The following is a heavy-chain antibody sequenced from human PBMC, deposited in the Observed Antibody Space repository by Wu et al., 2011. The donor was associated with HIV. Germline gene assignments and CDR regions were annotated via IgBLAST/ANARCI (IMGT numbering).Heavy chain of an antibody. CDR1: GYTFISYG. CDR3: ARTPRDPYNYGSGDPYYYGMDV. CDR2: ISVYNGNT. Sequence: VQLVQSGAEVKKPGASVKVSCKASGYTFISYGISWVRQAPGQGPEWMGWISVYNGNTKYAQKLQGRVTMTIDRSTSTAYMELRSLRPDETAVYYCARTPRDPYNYGSGDPYYYGMDVWGQGTTVTVSS. J-gene: IGHJ6*02. V-gene: IGHV1-18*01. D-gene: IGHD3-10*01.